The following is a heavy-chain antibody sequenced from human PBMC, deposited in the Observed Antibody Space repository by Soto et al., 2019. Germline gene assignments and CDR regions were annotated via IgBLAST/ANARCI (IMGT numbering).Heavy chain of an antibody. CDR3: ARDTSAGNYFYYGMDV. D-gene: IGHD1-1*01. CDR1: GLTSNRNG. Sequence: QVQLVESGGGVVQPGRSLRLSCAASGLTSNRNGMHWVRQAPGKGLEWVAVIWYDGSKEYYSDSVKGRFTISRDNSKNMLYLQMNSVRVEDTAVYFCARDTSAGNYFYYGMDVWGQGTTVTVSS. J-gene: IGHJ6*02. CDR2: IWYDGSKE. V-gene: IGHV3-33*01.